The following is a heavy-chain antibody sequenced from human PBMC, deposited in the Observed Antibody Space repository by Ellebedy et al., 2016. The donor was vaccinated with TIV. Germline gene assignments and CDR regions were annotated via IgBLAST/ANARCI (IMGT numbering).Heavy chain of an antibody. J-gene: IGHJ4*02. CDR1: GFIFSTYG. CDR2: IWYDGGNK. CDR3: AKGSQWLGRTCFDY. V-gene: IGHV3-30*02. Sequence: GESLKISCEASGFIFSTYGMHWVRQAPGKGLEWVAFIWYDGGNKYYADSVKGRFTISRDNSNNSLYLQMNSLRADDTAVYYCAKGSQWLGRTCFDYWGQGTLVTVSS. D-gene: IGHD6-19*01.